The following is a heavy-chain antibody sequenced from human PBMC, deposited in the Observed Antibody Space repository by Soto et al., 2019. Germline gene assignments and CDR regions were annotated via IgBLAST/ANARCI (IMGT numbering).Heavy chain of an antibody. V-gene: IGHV5-51*01. CDR1: GYSFTTYW. D-gene: IGHD2-21*01. J-gene: IGHJ4*02. CDR3: ARSLAGNSLAPFDF. Sequence: PGESLKISCQASGYSFTTYWIAWVRQTPGRGLEWMGIIYPGDSEIKYSPSFDGQVTFSVDKSTSTAYLQWIGLKTSDTGMYFCARSLAGNSLAPFDFWGQGSLVTSPQ. CDR2: IYPGDSEI.